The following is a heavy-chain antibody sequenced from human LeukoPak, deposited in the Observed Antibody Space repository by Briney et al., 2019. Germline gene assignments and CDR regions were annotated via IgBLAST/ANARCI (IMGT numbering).Heavy chain of an antibody. D-gene: IGHD6-6*01. J-gene: IGHJ4*02. Sequence: GGSLRLSCAASGFTFSTYAMNWVRQAPGKGLEWVSAISGSGGSTYYADSVKGRFTISRDNSKNTLYLQMNSLRAEDTAVYYCATSSSDSHYFDYWGQGTLVTVSS. CDR2: ISGSGGST. CDR3: ATSSSDSHYFDY. V-gene: IGHV3-23*01. CDR1: GFTFSTYA.